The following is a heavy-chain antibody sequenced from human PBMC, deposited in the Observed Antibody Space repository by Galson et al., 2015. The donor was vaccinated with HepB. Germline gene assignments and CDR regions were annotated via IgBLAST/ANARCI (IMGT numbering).Heavy chain of an antibody. D-gene: IGHD5-24*01. CDR3: ARHLPGRRDGYSWGCDY. V-gene: IGHV5-10-1*01. CDR2: IDPSDSYT. Sequence: QSGAEVKKPGESLRISCKGSGYSFTSYWISWVRQMPGKGLEWMGRIDPSDSYTNYSPSFQGHVTISADKSISTAYLQWSSLKAPDTAMYYCARHLPGRRDGYSWGCDYWGQGTLVTVSS. J-gene: IGHJ4*02. CDR1: GYSFTSYW.